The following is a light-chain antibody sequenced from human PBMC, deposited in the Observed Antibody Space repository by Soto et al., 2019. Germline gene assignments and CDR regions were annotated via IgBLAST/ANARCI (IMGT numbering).Light chain of an antibody. CDR3: QQYGSSSELT. J-gene: IGKJ4*01. Sequence: EIVLTQSPGTLSLSPGERATLSCRASQSVSGTYLAWYQQKPGQAPRLVIYGASSRATGIPDRFSGSGSGTDFILTVSRLEPEDFAVYYCQQYGSSSELTFGGGTKVEIK. V-gene: IGKV3-20*01. CDR2: GAS. CDR1: QSVSGTY.